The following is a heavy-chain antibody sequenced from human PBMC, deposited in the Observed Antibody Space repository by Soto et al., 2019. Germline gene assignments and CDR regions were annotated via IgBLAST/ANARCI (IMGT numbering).Heavy chain of an antibody. CDR3: ARDRNYGDPNFEYYYYGMDV. J-gene: IGHJ6*02. CDR1: GYTFTSYY. D-gene: IGHD4-17*01. CDR2: INPSGGST. Sequence: ASVKVSCKSSGYTFTSYYMHWLRQDPGQGLEWMGIINPSGGSTSYAQKFQGRVTMTRDTSTSTVYMELSSLRSEDTAVYYCARDRNYGDPNFEYYYYGMDVWGQGTTVTVSS. V-gene: IGHV1-46*01.